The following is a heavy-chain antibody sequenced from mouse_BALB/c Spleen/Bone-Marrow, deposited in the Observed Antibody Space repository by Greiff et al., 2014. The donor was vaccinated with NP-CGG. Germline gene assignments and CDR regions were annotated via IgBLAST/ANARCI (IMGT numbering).Heavy chain of an antibody. V-gene: IGHV1-14*01. Sequence: VQLQQPGPELVQPGASVKMSCKASGYTFTSYIMQWVKQKPGQGLEWIGYINPYNDGTKYNEKFEGKATLTSDKSSSTAYMGLSSLTSEDSAVYYCARFDGYYSLYFDVWGAGTTVTVSS. CDR2: INPYNDGT. CDR3: ARFDGYYSLYFDV. J-gene: IGHJ1*01. CDR1: GYTFTSYI. D-gene: IGHD2-3*01.